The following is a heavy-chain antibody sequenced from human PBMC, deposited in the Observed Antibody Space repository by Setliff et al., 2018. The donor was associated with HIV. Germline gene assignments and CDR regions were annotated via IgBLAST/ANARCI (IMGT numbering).Heavy chain of an antibody. CDR2: INHNKST. CDR1: GESLSDYY. D-gene: IGHD1-26*01. Sequence: PSETLSLTCAVYGESLSDYYWSWIRQPPGKGLEWIGEINHNKSTYYNPSLKSRVTISLDTSNNHFSLKLSSVTAADTAVYYCARLGYSGSLVGAFDIWGQGTMVTVSS. CDR3: ARLGYSGSLVGAFDI. J-gene: IGHJ3*02. V-gene: IGHV4-34*01.